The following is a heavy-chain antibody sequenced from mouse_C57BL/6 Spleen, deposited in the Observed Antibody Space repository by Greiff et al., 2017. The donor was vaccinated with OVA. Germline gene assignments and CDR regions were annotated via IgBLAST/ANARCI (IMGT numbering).Heavy chain of an antibody. CDR3: ARGFYYGNYLYYFDY. V-gene: IGHV1-64*01. J-gene: IGHJ2*01. CDR1: GYTFTSYW. D-gene: IGHD2-1*01. Sequence: VQLQQPGAELVKPGASVKLSCKASGYTFTSYWMHWVKQRPGQGLEWIGMIHPNSGSTNYNEKFKSKATLTVDKSSSTAYMQLSSLTSEDSAVYFCARGFYYGNYLYYFDYWGQGTTLTVSS. CDR2: IHPNSGST.